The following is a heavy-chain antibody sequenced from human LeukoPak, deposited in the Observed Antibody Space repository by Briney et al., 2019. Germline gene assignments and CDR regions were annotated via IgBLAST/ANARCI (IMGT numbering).Heavy chain of an antibody. D-gene: IGHD2/OR15-2a*01. V-gene: IGHV3-74*01. CDR2: INSDGSWT. Sequence: GGSLGLSCAASGNYWMHWVRQAPGKGLVWVSHINSDGSWTSYADSVKGRFTISKDNAKNTVYLQMNSLRAEDTAVYYCVSFYETYWGRGTLVTVSS. CDR1: GNYW. CDR3: VSFYETY. J-gene: IGHJ4*02.